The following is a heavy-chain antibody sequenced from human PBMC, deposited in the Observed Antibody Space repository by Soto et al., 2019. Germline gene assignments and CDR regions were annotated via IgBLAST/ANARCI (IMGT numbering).Heavy chain of an antibody. CDR1: GFTFSSYS. J-gene: IGHJ3*02. V-gene: IGHV3-21*01. Sequence: EVQLVESGGGLVKPGGSLRLSCAASGFTFSSYSMNWVRQAPGKGLEWVSSISSSSSYIYYADSVKGRFTISRDNAKNSLYLQMNSLRPEDTAVYYCASYCSGGSCYSVNDAFDIWGQGTMVTVSS. D-gene: IGHD2-15*01. CDR2: ISSSSSYI. CDR3: ASYCSGGSCYSVNDAFDI.